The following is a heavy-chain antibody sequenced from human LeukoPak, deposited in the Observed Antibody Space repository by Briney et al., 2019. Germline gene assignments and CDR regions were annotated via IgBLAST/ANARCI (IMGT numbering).Heavy chain of an antibody. J-gene: IGHJ6*02. D-gene: IGHD5-18*01. CDR1: GGSISSGDYY. CDR3: AREIGPLQLWSLTTWYGMDV. Sequence: SQTLSLTCTVSGGSISSGDYYWSWIRQPPGKDLEWNGYIYYSGSTYYNPSLKSRVTISVDTSKNQFSLKLSSVTAADTAVYYCAREIGPLQLWSLTTWYGMDVWGQGTTVTVSS. CDR2: IYYSGST. V-gene: IGHV4-30-4*01.